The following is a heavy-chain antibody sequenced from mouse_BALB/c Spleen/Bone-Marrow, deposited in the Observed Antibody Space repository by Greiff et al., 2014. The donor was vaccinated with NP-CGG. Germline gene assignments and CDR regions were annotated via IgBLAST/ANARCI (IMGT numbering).Heavy chain of an antibody. CDR3: TLSARADFDY. Sequence: QVQLKESGAELVKPGASVKFSCKASGYTFTSYWMHWVKLRPGQGLEWIGEIYPSNGDTKYNEKFKRKATLTVDKSSSTASMQLSNLTTEDSAVYYCTLSARADFDYWGQGTTLTVSS. CDR2: IYPSNGDT. V-gene: IGHV1S16*01. J-gene: IGHJ2*01. D-gene: IGHD3-1*01. CDR1: GYTFTSYW.